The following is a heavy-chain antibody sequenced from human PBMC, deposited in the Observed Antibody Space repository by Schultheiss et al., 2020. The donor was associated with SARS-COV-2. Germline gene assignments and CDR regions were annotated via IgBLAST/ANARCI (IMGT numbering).Heavy chain of an antibody. CDR2: INYSGST. Sequence: SETLSLTCAVYGGSFSGYYWSWIRQPPGKGLEWIGEINYSGSTNYNPSLKSRVTISVDTSKNQFSLKLSSVTAADTAVYYCARRILGIAAAGTVGWFDPWGQGTLVTVSS. CDR1: GGSFSGYY. V-gene: IGHV4-34*01. J-gene: IGHJ5*02. CDR3: ARRILGIAAAGTVGWFDP. D-gene: IGHD6-13*01.